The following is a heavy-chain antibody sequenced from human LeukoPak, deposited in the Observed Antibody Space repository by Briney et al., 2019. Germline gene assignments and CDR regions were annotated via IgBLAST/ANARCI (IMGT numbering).Heavy chain of an antibody. CDR2: IQQDGSEK. V-gene: IGHV3-7*01. D-gene: IGHD5-18*01. Sequence: GGSLRLSCAASGFTFSSYWMSWVRHAPGKGLEWVATIQQDGSEKYYVDSVKGRFIISRDNAKNSLYLHMNSLRAEDTAVYYYASGVFSYGYRWFGPWGQGTLVTVSS. CDR3: ASGVFSYGYRWFGP. J-gene: IGHJ5*02. CDR1: GFTFSSYW.